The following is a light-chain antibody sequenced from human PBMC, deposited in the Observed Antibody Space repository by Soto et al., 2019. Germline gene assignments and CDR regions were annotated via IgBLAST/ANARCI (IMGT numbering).Light chain of an antibody. CDR2: DAS. V-gene: IGKV3-11*01. Sequence: EIVLAQSPATLSLSPGERATRSCRASQSVSIYLAWYQQKPGQAPRLLIYDASNRATGIPARFSGSGSGTDFTLTISSLEPEDFAVYYCQQRSNWPPKITFGQGTRLEIK. CDR1: QSVSIY. J-gene: IGKJ5*01. CDR3: QQRSNWPPKIT.